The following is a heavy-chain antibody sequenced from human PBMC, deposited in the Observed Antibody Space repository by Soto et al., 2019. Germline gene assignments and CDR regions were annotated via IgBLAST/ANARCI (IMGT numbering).Heavy chain of an antibody. Sequence: ASVKVSCKASGYTFTSYGISWVRQASGQGLEWMGWISAYNGNTNYAQKLQGRVTMTTDTSTSTAYMELRSLRSDDTAVYYCARDWAAPGPSLYWGQGTLVTVSS. V-gene: IGHV1-18*01. D-gene: IGHD6-25*01. CDR1: GYTFTSYG. CDR3: ARDWAAPGPSLY. J-gene: IGHJ4*02. CDR2: ISAYNGNT.